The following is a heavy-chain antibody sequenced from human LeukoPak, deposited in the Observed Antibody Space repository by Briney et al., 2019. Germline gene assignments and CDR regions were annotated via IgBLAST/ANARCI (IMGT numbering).Heavy chain of an antibody. CDR2: IGSSGSPI. J-gene: IGHJ3*02. CDR3: ATGCSYGHEAFDI. CDR1: GFTFSDYY. Sequence: GGSLRLSCAASGFTFSDYYMTWIRQAPGKGLEWVSYIGSSGSPIYYADSVKGRFTISRDNAKNSLYLQMNSLRAEDTAVYYCATGCSYGHEAFDIWGQGTMVTVSS. D-gene: IGHD5-18*01. V-gene: IGHV3-11*01.